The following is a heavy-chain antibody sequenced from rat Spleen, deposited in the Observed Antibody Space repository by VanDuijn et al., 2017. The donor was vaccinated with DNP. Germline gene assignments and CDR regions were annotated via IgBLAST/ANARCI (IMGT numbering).Heavy chain of an antibody. D-gene: IGHD4-2*01. V-gene: IGHV3-3*01. Sequence: EVQLQESGPGLVKPSQSLSLTCSVTGYSITSCCRWTWIRKFPGHKLGWMGYINSAGSTNYNPSLKSRISITRDTSKNQFFLHLNFVTTEDTATYYCARWSDYFDYWGQGVMVTVSS. CDR2: INSAGST. CDR3: ARWSDYFDY. J-gene: IGHJ2*01. CDR1: GYSITSCCR.